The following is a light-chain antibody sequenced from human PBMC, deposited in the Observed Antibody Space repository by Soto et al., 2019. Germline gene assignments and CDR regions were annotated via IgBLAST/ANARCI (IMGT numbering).Light chain of an antibody. V-gene: IGKV3-20*01. J-gene: IGKJ2*01. Sequence: EIVLTQSPGTLSLSPGERATLSCRASQSVSSSYLAWYQQKPGQAPRLLVYGASSRPTRIPDRFSGSGSGTEFNLTISRLEPEDFAVYYCQQYDKSPYTFGQGTKLEIK. CDR3: QQYDKSPYT. CDR2: GAS. CDR1: QSVSSSY.